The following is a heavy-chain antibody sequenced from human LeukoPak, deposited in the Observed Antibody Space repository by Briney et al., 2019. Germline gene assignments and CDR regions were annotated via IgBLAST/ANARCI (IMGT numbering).Heavy chain of an antibody. V-gene: IGHV4-34*01. CDR3: ARRGSKKSGSGSYRY. CDR1: GGSFSGYY. CDR2: ITHSGST. Sequence: PSETLSLTCAVYGGSFSGYYWSWIRQPPGQGLEWIGEITHSGSTTYNPSLKSRVTISVDTSKNQISLKLSSVTAADTAVYYCARRGSKKSGSGSYRYWGQGTLVTVSS. J-gene: IGHJ4*02. D-gene: IGHD3-10*01.